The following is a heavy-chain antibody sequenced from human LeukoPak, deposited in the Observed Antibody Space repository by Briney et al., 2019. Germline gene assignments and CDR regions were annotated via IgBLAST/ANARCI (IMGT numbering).Heavy chain of an antibody. CDR3: ARAVGASFFDN. D-gene: IGHD1-26*01. CDR1: GFTVSSNY. Sequence: GGSLRLSCAASGFTVSSNYMSWVRQAPGKGLEWVSVIYSGGSTYYADSVKGRFTISRDNSKNTLYLQMNSLRAEDTAVYYCARAVGASFFDNWGQGTLVTVSS. CDR2: IYSGGST. V-gene: IGHV3-53*01. J-gene: IGHJ4*02.